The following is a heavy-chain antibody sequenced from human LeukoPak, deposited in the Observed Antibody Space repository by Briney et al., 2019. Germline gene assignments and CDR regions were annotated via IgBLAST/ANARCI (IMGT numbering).Heavy chain of an antibody. CDR3: ARDDNYGGNYFDY. CDR1: GFTVSSNY. CDR2: IYSGGST. Sequence: GGSLRLSCAASGFTVSSNYMSWVRQAPGKGLEWVSVIYSGGSTYYADSVKGRFTISRDNSKNTLYLQMNSLRAEDTAVYYCARDDNYGGNYFDYWGQGTLVTASS. D-gene: IGHD4-17*01. J-gene: IGHJ4*02. V-gene: IGHV3-53*01.